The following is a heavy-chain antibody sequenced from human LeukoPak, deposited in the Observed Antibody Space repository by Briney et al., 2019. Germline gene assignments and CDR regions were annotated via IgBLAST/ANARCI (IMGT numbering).Heavy chain of an antibody. CDR2: INHSGST. V-gene: IGHV4-34*01. J-gene: IGHJ3*02. Sequence: PSETLSLTCAVYGGSFSGYYWSWIRQPPGKGLEWIGEINHSGSTNYNPSLKSRVTISVDTSKNQFSLELNSVTAADTAVYYCGAYRTLDDAFDIWGQGTLVTVSS. CDR1: GGSFSGYY. D-gene: IGHD3-16*01. CDR3: GAYRTLDDAFDI.